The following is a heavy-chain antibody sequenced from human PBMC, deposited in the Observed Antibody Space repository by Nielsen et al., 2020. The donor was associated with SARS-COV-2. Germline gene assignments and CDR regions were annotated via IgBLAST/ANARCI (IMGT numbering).Heavy chain of an antibody. J-gene: IGHJ6*02. Sequence: ASVKVSCKASGYTFTSYGISLVRQAPGQGLEWMGWISAYNGNTNYAQKLQGRVTMTTDTSTSTAYMELRSLRSDDTAVYYCARDQVLRQGIAVAGGVYYYYGMDVWGQGTTVTVSS. V-gene: IGHV1-18*01. CDR1: GYTFTSYG. CDR2: ISAYNGNT. CDR3: ARDQVLRQGIAVAGGVYYYYGMDV. D-gene: IGHD6-19*01.